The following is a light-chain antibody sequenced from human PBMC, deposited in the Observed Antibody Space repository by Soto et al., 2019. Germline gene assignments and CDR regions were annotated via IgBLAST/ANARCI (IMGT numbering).Light chain of an antibody. Sequence: EIVMTQSPATLSVFPGERATLSCRASQSVNSNLAWYQQKPGQAPRLLIYGASTRATGIPARFSGSGSETEFTLTISSLQSEDVAVYHCQQYNNWPPLTFGGGTKVEIK. V-gene: IGKV3-15*01. CDR1: QSVNSN. J-gene: IGKJ4*01. CDR2: GAS. CDR3: QQYNNWPPLT.